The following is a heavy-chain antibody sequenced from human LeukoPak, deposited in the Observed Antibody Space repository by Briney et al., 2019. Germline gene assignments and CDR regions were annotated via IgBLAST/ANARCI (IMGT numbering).Heavy chain of an antibody. J-gene: IGHJ4*02. CDR3: ARLAWGRLDY. D-gene: IGHD7-27*01. Sequence: SETLSLTCTVSGGSISSGGYYWSWIRQPAGKGLEWIGRIYTSGRTNYNPSLKSRVTISVDTSKSQISLKLSSVTAADTAVYYCARLAWGRLDYWGQGTLVTVSS. V-gene: IGHV4-61*02. CDR1: GGSISSGGYY. CDR2: IYTSGRT.